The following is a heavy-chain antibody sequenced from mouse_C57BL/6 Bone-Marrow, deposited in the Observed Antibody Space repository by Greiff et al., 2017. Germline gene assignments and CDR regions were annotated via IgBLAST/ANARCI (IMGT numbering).Heavy chain of an antibody. D-gene: IGHD6-5*01. CDR1: GYTFTSYT. CDR3: ARSYLRTWFAY. J-gene: IGHJ3*01. Sequence: QVQLQQSGAELARPGASVKMSCKASGYTFTSYTMHWVKQRPGQGLEWIGYINPSSGYTKYNQTFKDKATLTADKSSSTAYMQLSSLTSEDSAVYYCARSYLRTWFAYWGQGTLVTVSA. CDR2: INPSSGYT. V-gene: IGHV1-4*01.